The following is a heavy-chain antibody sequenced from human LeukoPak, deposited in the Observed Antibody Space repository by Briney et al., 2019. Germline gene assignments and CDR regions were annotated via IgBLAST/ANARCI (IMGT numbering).Heavy chain of an antibody. J-gene: IGHJ6*02. CDR1: GFTFDGYG. D-gene: IGHD3-3*01. Sequence: TGGSLRLSCAAPGFTFDGYGMHWVRQVPGKGLEWVSLISGDGDNTYYADSVKGRFTISRDNSKKSLYLQMNSLRTEDTALYYCAKDIRPQMDDFWGTTYYYYGMDVWGQGTTVTVSS. CDR2: ISGDGDNT. CDR3: AKDIRPQMDDFWGTTYYYYGMDV. V-gene: IGHV3-43*02.